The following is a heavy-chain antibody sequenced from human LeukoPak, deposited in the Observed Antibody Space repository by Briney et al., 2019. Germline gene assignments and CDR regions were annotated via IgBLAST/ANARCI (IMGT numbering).Heavy chain of an antibody. V-gene: IGHV3-48*04. CDR1: GFTFSSYS. D-gene: IGHD3-10*01. J-gene: IGHJ4*02. Sequence: GGSLRLSCAASGFTFSSYSMNWVRQAPGKGLEWVSYISSSSSTIYYADSVKGRFTISRDNAKNSLYLQMNSLRAEDTAVYYCARDLESRYGSGSYYGYWGQGTLVTVSS. CDR2: ISSSSSTI. CDR3: ARDLESRYGSGSYYGY.